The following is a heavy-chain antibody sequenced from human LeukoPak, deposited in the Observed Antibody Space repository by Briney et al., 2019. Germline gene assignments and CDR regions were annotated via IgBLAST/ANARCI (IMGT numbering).Heavy chain of an antibody. Sequence: SETLSLTCSVSGYSISSGYFWGWIRQPPGKGLEWIGTMYHSGTTYYNPSLKSRVTISLDTSRNQFFLNLSSVTAADTAVYYCARDYGYGSAPDYWGQGTLVTVSS. CDR3: ARDYGYGSAPDY. CDR1: GYSISSGYF. CDR2: MYHSGTT. D-gene: IGHD3-10*01. V-gene: IGHV4-38-2*02. J-gene: IGHJ4*02.